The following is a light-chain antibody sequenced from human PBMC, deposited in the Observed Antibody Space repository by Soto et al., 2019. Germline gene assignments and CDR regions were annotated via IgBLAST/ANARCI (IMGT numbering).Light chain of an antibody. V-gene: IGLV1-40*01. CDR2: GNS. Sequence: QSVLTQPPSVSGAPGQRVTIFCTGSSSNIGAGYDVHWYQQLPGTAPKLLIYGNSNRPSGVPDRFSGSKSGTSACLAITGLQAEDEADYYCQSYASSLSGYVFGTGTKLTVL. J-gene: IGLJ1*01. CDR1: SSNIGAGYD. CDR3: QSYASSLSGYV.